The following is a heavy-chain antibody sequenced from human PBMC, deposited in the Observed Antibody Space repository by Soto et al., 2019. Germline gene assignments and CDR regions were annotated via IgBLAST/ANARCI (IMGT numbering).Heavy chain of an antibody. Sequence: EVQLVESGGGLVQPGGSLRLSCAASGFTFSTYWMHWVRQAPGKGLVWISRINSDGSTTNYADSVKGRFTISRDNAKNTLYLQMNSLRAEDTAVYYCARDAYYDMGVWGQGTTVTVSS. CDR2: INSDGSTT. CDR3: ARDAYYDMGV. V-gene: IGHV3-74*01. J-gene: IGHJ6*02. CDR1: GFTFSTYW.